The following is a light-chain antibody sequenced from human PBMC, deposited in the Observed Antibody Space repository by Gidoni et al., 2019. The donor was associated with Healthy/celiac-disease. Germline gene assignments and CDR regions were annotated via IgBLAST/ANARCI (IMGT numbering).Light chain of an antibody. Sequence: EIVLTQSPGTLSLSPGERATLSCRASQSVSSSYLAWYQQKPGQAPRLLIYGASSRATGISNRFRGSGSGKDFTLTISRLEPEDFAVYYCQQDGSSPPYTFGQGTKLEIK. CDR1: QSVSSSY. J-gene: IGKJ2*01. CDR3: QQDGSSPPYT. CDR2: GAS. V-gene: IGKV3-20*01.